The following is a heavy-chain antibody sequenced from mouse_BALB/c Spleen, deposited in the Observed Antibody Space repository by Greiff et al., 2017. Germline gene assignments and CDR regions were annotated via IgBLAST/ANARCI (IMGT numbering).Heavy chain of an antibody. CDR3: AKESMITTDYYAMDY. Sequence: VQLKESGPGLVKPSQSLSLTCTVTGYSITSDYAWNWIRQFPGNKLEWMGYISYSGSTSYNPSLKSRISITRDTSKNQFFLQLNSVTTEDTATYYCAKESMITTDYYAMDYWGQGTSVTVSS. V-gene: IGHV3-2*02. D-gene: IGHD2-4*01. J-gene: IGHJ4*01. CDR2: ISYSGST. CDR1: GYSITSDYA.